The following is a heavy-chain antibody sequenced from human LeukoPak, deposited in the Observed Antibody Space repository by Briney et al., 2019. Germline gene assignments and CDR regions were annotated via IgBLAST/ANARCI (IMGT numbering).Heavy chain of an antibody. CDR1: GYTFTGYY. CDR3: AGAKYNWNDWFDP. V-gene: IGHV1-2*02. D-gene: IGHD1-1*01. CDR2: INPNSGGT. Sequence: GASVKVSCKASGYTFTGYYMHWVRQAPGQGLEWMGWINPNSGGTNYAQKFQGRVTMTRDTSISTAYMKLSRLRSDDTAVYYCAGAKYNWNDWFDPWGQGTLVTVSS. J-gene: IGHJ5*02.